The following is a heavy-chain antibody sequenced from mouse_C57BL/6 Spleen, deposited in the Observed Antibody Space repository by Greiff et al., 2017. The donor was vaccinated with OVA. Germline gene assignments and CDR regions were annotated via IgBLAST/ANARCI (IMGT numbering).Heavy chain of an antibody. J-gene: IGHJ3*01. CDR3: EGYYSNRGFAY. CDR2: IDPEDGET. V-gene: IGHV14-2*01. Sequence: VQLQQSGAELVKPGASVKLSCTASGFNITDYYMHWVKQRTEQGLEWIGRIDPEDGETKYAPKFQGKATITADTSSNTAYLQLSSLTSEDTAVYYCEGYYSNRGFAYWGQGTLVTVSA. CDR1: GFNITDYY. D-gene: IGHD2-5*01.